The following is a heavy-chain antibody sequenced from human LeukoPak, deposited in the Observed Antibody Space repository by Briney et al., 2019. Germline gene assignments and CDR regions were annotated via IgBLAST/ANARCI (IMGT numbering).Heavy chain of an antibody. D-gene: IGHD6-19*01. CDR2: IYHSGST. J-gene: IGHJ4*02. V-gene: IGHV4-30-2*01. Sequence: PSETLSLTCTVSGGSSGGYYWSWIRQPPGKGLEWIGYIYHSGSTYYNPSLKSRVTISVDRSKNQFSLKLSSVTAADTAVYYCARGVRVADYFDYWGQGTLVTVSS. CDR1: GGSSGGYY. CDR3: ARGVRVADYFDY.